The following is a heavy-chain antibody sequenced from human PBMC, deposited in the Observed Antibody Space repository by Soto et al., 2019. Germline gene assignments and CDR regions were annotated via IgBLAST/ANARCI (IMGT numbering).Heavy chain of an antibody. D-gene: IGHD6-19*01. CDR1: GASIRSSAY. J-gene: IGHJ6*02. V-gene: IGHV4-39*01. CDR3: RRSSRYSTDV. Sequence: SETLSLTCTVSGASIRSSAYWGWIRQPPGKGLEWIGSIYSIGNTYYNPSLKSGVTISADTSKNQFSLNLISVTAVDTAVYYCRRSSRYSTDVWGQGITVTVSS. CDR2: IYSIGNT.